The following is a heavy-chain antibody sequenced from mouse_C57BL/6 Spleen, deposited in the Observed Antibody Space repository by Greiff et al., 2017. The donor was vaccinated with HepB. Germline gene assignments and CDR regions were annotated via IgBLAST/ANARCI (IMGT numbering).Heavy chain of an antibody. D-gene: IGHD1-1*01. CDR2: IDPSDSET. Sequence: QVQLQQPGAELVRPGSSVKLSCKASGYTFTSYWMHWVKQRPIQGLEWIGNIDPSDSETHYNQKFKDKATLTVDKSSSTAYMQLSSLTSEDSAVYYCAILNYYGSSYWYFDVWGTGTTVTVSS. V-gene: IGHV1-52*01. J-gene: IGHJ1*03. CDR1: GYTFTSYW. CDR3: AILNYYGSSYWYFDV.